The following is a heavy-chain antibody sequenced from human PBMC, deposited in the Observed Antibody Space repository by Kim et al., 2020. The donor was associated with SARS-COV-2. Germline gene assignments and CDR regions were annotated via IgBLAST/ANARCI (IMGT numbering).Heavy chain of an antibody. CDR1: GGSISSGGYY. D-gene: IGHD1-26*01. Sequence: SETLSLTCTVSGGSISSGGYYWSWIRQHPGKGLEWIRYIYYSGSTYYNPSLKSRVTISVDTSKNQFPLKLSSVTAAETAVYYCARGWDRYFDYWGQGTLVTVSS. V-gene: IGHV4-31*03. CDR3: ARGWDRYFDY. CDR2: IYYSGST. J-gene: IGHJ4*02.